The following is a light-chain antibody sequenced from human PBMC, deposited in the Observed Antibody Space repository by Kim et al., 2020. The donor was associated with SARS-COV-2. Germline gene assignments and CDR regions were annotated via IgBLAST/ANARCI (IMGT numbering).Light chain of an antibody. J-gene: IGKJ5*01. CDR1: EAVIDY. CDR2: DAA. V-gene: IGKV1-33*01. CDR3: QQYDAPPFT. Sequence: ASVGDRVTITCQASEAVIDYFNWYHQKPGDAPHVLIRDAANLESRVPSRSSRGGYGTEFSLTISSVQPQDMGTYYCQQYDAPPFTFCQGTRLEIK.